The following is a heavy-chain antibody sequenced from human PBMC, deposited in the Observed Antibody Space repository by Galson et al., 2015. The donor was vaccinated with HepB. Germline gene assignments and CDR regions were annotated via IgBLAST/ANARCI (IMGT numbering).Heavy chain of an antibody. CDR1: GGTFSSYT. Sequence: SVKVSCKASGGTFSSYTISWVRQAPGQGLEWMGRIIPILGIANYAQKFQGRVTITADKSTSTAYMELSSLRSEDTAVYHCARDAAVAGTRLFDYWGQGTLVTVSS. CDR2: IIPILGIA. J-gene: IGHJ4*02. CDR3: ARDAAVAGTRLFDY. D-gene: IGHD6-19*01. V-gene: IGHV1-69*04.